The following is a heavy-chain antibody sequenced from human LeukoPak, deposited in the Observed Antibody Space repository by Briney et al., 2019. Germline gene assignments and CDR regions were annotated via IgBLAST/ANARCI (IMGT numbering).Heavy chain of an antibody. J-gene: IGHJ4*02. CDR3: AREVRDGDFGDHFDY. Sequence: SETLSLTCSVSGGPIRSYYWSWLRQPPGKGLEGKGLEWIGYIYYGGSTSGSTNYNPSLKSRVTISVDTSKNQFSVKVNSVTAADTAVYYCAREVRDGDFGDHFDYWGQGTLVTVSS. CDR2: IYYGGSTSGST. CDR1: GGPIRSYY. D-gene: IGHD4-17*01. V-gene: IGHV4-59*01.